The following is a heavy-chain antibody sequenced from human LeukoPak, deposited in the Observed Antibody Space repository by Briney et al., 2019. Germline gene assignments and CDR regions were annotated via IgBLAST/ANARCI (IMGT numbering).Heavy chain of an antibody. J-gene: IGHJ6*02. CDR2: IIPILGIA. V-gene: IGHV1-69*04. CDR1: GGTFSSYA. D-gene: IGHD2-15*01. Sequence: ASVKVSCKASGGTFSSYAISWVRQAPGQGLEWMGRIIPILGIANYAQKFQGRVTITADKSTSTAYMELSSLRSEDTAVYYCARGPDCSGGSCYSRGRYGMDVWGQGTTVTVSS. CDR3: ARGPDCSGGSCYSRGRYGMDV.